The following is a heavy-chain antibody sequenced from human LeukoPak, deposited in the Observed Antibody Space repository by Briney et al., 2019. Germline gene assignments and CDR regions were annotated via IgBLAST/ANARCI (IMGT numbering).Heavy chain of an antibody. CDR1: GYTFTSYD. Sequence: ASVKFSCKASGYTFTSYDINWVRQATGQGLEWMGWINPNSGGTNYAQKFQGWVTMTRDTSISTAYMELSRLRSDDTAVYYCARDTGTWFDPWGQGTLVTVSS. D-gene: IGHD1-1*01. CDR2: INPNSGGT. CDR3: ARDTGTWFDP. J-gene: IGHJ5*02. V-gene: IGHV1-2*04.